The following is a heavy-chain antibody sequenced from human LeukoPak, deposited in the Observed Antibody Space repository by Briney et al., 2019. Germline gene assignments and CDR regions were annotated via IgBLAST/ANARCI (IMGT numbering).Heavy chain of an antibody. V-gene: IGHV4-39*01. CDR2: IYYSGTT. D-gene: IGHD2-2*01. Sequence: SETLSLTCAVYGGSFSGYYWGWIRQPPGMGLEWIGSIYYSGTTYYNPSLKSRVTISVNTSKSQFSLKLSSVTAADTAVYYCALHEGPYRPIDYWGQGTLVTVSS. J-gene: IGHJ4*02. CDR3: ALHEGPYRPIDY. CDR1: GGSFSGYY.